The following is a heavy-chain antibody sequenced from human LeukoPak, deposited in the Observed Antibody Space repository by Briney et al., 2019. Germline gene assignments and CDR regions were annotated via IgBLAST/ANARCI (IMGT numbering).Heavy chain of an antibody. V-gene: IGHV3-23*01. CDR2: ISGSGGST. CDR1: GITFSSYG. D-gene: IGHD2-21*02. CDR3: AKSAIRTAGSYYFDY. J-gene: IGHJ4*02. Sequence: GGSLRLSCAASGITFSSYGMSWVRQAPGKGLEWVSAISGSGGSTYYADSVKGRFTISRDNSKNTLYLQMNSLRAEDTAVYYCAKSAIRTAGSYYFDYWGQGTLVTVSS.